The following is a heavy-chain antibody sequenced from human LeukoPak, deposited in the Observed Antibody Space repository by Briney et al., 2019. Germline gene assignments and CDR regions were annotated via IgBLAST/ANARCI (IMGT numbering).Heavy chain of an antibody. J-gene: IGHJ5*02. CDR2: IDKKDNFHAT. CDR3: TRDSGTYNWLDP. Sequence: GGSLRLSCAASGFTFSGCAIHWVRQSSGKGLEWVGHIDKKDNFHATAYAASVQGRFSISRDDSKNTAFLHMNSLKTEDMALYYCTRDSGTYNWLDPWGQGTLVTVSS. CDR1: GFTFSGCA. V-gene: IGHV3-73*01. D-gene: IGHD1-26*01.